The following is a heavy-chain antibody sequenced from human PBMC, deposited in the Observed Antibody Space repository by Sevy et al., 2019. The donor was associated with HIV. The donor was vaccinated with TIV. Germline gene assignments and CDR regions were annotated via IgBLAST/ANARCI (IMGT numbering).Heavy chain of an antibody. J-gene: IGHJ2*01. D-gene: IGHD2-2*01. CDR2: IRSKAYGGTT. Sequence: GSLRLSCTASGFTFGDYAMSWVRQAPGKGLEWVGFIRSKAYGGTTEYAASVKGRFTISRDDSKSIAYLQMNSLKTEDTAVYYCTSQVSYCSSTSCYPYWYFDLWGRGTLVTVSS. CDR1: GFTFGDYA. CDR3: TSQVSYCSSTSCYPYWYFDL. V-gene: IGHV3-49*04.